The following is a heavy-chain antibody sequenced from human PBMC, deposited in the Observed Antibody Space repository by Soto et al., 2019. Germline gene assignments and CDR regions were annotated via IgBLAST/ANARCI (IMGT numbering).Heavy chain of an antibody. Sequence: SETLSLTCTVSGGSISSSNWWSWVRQPPGKGLEWIGEIYHSGSTNYNPSLKGRFTISRDNAKNSLYLQMNSLRAEDTALYYCAKDTGGSSWPYYYYMDVWGKGTTVTVSS. J-gene: IGHJ6*03. CDR3: AKDTGGSSWPYYYYMDV. CDR2: IYHSGST. V-gene: IGHV4-4*02. CDR1: GGSISSSNW. D-gene: IGHD6-13*01.